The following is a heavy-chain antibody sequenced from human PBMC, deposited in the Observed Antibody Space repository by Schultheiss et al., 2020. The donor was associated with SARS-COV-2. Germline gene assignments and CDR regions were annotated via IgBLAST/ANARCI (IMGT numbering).Heavy chain of an antibody. V-gene: IGHV4-39*02. D-gene: IGHD6-19*01. CDR2: IYTSGST. Sequence: SETLSLTCTVSGGSISSSSYYWGWIRQPPGKGLEWIGSIYTSGSTYYNPSLKSRVTISVDTSKNQFSLKLSSVTAADTAVYYCARDGIGDSSGGRGWFDPWGQGTLVTVSS. CDR3: ARDGIGDSSGGRGWFDP. J-gene: IGHJ5*02. CDR1: GGSISSSSYY.